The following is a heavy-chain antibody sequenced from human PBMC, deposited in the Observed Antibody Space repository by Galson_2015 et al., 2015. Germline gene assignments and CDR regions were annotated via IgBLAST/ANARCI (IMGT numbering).Heavy chain of an antibody. CDR3: AKDSLFVQLERRYYYYYYMDV. Sequence: SLRLSCAASGFTFSSYGMHWVRQAPGKGLEWVAVISYDGSNKYYADSVKGRFTISRDNSKNTLYLQVNSLRAEDTAVYYCAKDSLFVQLERRYYYYYYMDVWGKGTTVTVSS. CDR2: ISYDGSNK. V-gene: IGHV3-30*18. J-gene: IGHJ6*03. D-gene: IGHD1-1*01. CDR1: GFTFSSYG.